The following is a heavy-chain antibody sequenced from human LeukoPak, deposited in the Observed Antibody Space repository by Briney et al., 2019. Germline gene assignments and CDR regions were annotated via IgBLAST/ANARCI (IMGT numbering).Heavy chain of an antibody. J-gene: IGHJ4*02. CDR2: ISSSSSYI. CDR3: ASYYDFWSGYYTYYSDY. V-gene: IGHV3-21*05. D-gene: IGHD3-3*01. CDR1: GFTFSSYS. Sequence: GGSLRLSCAASGFTFSSYSMNWVRQAPGKGLEWVSYISSSSSYIYYADSVKGRFTISRDNAKNSLYLQMNSLRAEDTAVYYCASYYDFWSGYYTYYSDYWGQGTLVTVSS.